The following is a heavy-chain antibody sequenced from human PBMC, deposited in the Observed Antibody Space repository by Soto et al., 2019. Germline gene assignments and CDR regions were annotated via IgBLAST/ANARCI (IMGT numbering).Heavy chain of an antibody. V-gene: IGHV3-23*01. CDR2: ITNDGGDT. J-gene: IGHJ4*02. D-gene: IGHD1-26*01. Sequence: LRLSCAASGFTFNNYAMTWVRQAPGEGLEWVAVITNDGGDTLHADSVKGRFTIFRDNSKNTLLLQMISLRPEDTAIYYCAKASGKSYPESRVFDFWGQGTRVTVSS. CDR1: GFTFNNYA. CDR3: AKASGKSYPESRVFDF.